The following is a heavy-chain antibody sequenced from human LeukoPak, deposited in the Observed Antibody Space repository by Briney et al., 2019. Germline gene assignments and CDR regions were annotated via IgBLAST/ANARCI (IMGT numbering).Heavy chain of an antibody. V-gene: IGHV1-18*01. Sequence: ASVKVSCKAVGYTFTRYGVSWVRQAPGQGLEWIGWISGSNGNTNYAQNFQGRVTMTTDSSTSTAYMELRSLRSDDTAVYYCARDYYGYESYYYYMDVWGKGTTVTVSS. D-gene: IGHD3-10*01. CDR2: ISGSNGNT. J-gene: IGHJ6*03. CDR3: ARDYYGYESYYYYMDV. CDR1: GYTFTRYG.